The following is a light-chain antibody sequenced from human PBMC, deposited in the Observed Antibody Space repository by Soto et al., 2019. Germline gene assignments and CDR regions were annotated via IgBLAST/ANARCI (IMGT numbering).Light chain of an antibody. V-gene: IGKV3-11*01. J-gene: IGKJ2*01. Sequence: EIVLTQSPATLSLSPGERATLSCWASQSINRYLAWDQQKPGQAPRLLIYDASNRATGIPARFSGSGSGTDFTLTISSLEPEDFAVYYCQQRSSWLYTFGQGTKLEIK. CDR3: QQRSSWLYT. CDR1: QSINRY. CDR2: DAS.